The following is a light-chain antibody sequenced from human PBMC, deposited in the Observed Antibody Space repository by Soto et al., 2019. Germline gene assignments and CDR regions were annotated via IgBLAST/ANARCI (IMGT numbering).Light chain of an antibody. Sequence: DIQMTQSPSTLSASVGDRVTITCRASQSFSSGLAWFQKNPGKAPKLLIYKASSLESGVPSRFSGSGSGTEFTLTISSLQPDDFATYYCQQYNSYSWTFGQGTKVEIK. J-gene: IGKJ1*01. CDR2: KAS. CDR3: QQYNSYSWT. V-gene: IGKV1-5*03. CDR1: QSFSSG.